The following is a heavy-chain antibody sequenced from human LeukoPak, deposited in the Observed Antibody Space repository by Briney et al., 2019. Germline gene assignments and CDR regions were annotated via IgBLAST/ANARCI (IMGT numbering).Heavy chain of an antibody. Sequence: SETLSLTCSVSGVSISSYYWSWIRQPPGKGLERIGYIYYSGSTNYNPSLKSRVTISVDTSKNQFSLKLSSVTAADTAVYYCARVPSYDFSYYFDYWGQGTLVTVSS. CDR1: GVSISSYY. J-gene: IGHJ4*02. CDR2: IYYSGST. V-gene: IGHV4-59*01. CDR3: ARVPSYDFSYYFDY. D-gene: IGHD3-3*01.